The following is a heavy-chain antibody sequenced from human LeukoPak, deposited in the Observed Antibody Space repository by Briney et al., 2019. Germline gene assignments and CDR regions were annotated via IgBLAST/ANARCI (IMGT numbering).Heavy chain of an antibody. V-gene: IGHV3-66*01. CDR2: IYSGANT. CDR3: ARDNYGSGSYYPFEY. J-gene: IGHJ4*02. Sequence: GGSLRLSCAASGFTVSSNYMSWVRQAPGKGLEWVSVIYSGANTYYTDSVKGRFTISRDNSKNTLYLQMNSLRAEDTAVYYCARDNYGSGSYYPFEYWGQGTLVTVSS. D-gene: IGHD3-10*01. CDR1: GFTVSSNY.